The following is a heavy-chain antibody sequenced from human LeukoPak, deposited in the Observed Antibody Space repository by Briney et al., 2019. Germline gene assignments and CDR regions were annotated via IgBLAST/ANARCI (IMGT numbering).Heavy chain of an antibody. CDR1: GYTFTSYY. CDR2: INPNSGGT. Sequence: GASVKVSCKASGYTFTSYYMHWVRQAPGQGLEWMGWINPNSGGTNYAQKFQGRVTMTRGTSISTAYMELSRLRSDDTAVYYCARDLGYYGSGGINWFDPWGQGTLVTVSS. V-gene: IGHV1-2*02. D-gene: IGHD3-10*01. CDR3: ARDLGYYGSGGINWFDP. J-gene: IGHJ5*02.